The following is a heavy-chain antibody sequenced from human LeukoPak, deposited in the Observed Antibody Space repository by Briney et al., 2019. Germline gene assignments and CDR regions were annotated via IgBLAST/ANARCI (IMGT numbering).Heavy chain of an antibody. J-gene: IGHJ6*02. CDR3: ARDRYCSGGSCSLYYYYGMDV. V-gene: IGHV4-39*07. D-gene: IGHD2-15*01. Sequence: SETLSLTCTVSGGSISSSSYYWGWIRQPPGKGLEWIGSIYYSGSTYYNPSLKSRVTISVDTSKNQFSLKLSSVTAADTAVYYSARDRYCSGGSCSLYYYYGMDVWGQGTTVTVSS. CDR2: IYYSGST. CDR1: GGSISSSSYY.